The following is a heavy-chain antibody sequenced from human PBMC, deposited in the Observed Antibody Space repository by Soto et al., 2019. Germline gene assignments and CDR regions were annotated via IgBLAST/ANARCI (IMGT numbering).Heavy chain of an antibody. CDR2: IIPIFGTA. J-gene: IGHJ6*02. D-gene: IGHD3-22*01. V-gene: IGHV1-69*13. CDR1: GGTFSSYA. Sequence: SVKVSCKASGGTFSSYAISWVRQAPGQGLEWMGGIIPIFGTANYAQKFQGRVTITADESTSTAYMELSSLRSEDTAVYYCARGDYYDSSGYYYDYYYYGMDVWGQGXTVTVYS. CDR3: ARGDYYDSSGYYYDYYYYGMDV.